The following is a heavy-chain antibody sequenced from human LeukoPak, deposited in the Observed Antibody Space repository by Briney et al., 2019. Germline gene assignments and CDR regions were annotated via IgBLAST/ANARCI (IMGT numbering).Heavy chain of an antibody. Sequence: ASVKVSCKASGYLFISHGLTWVRQAPGQGLEWMGWISTYSANATYAQNFQGRVTMTTDTSTETAYLELSSLTSDDTAVYYCALSGTRYNSAWCRIWGQGTLVTVSS. CDR2: ISTYSANA. D-gene: IGHD6-19*01. CDR3: ALSGTRYNSAWCRI. CDR1: GYLFISHG. V-gene: IGHV1-18*01. J-gene: IGHJ4*02.